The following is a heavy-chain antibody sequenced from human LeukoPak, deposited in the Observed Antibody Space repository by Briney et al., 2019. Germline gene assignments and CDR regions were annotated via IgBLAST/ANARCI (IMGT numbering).Heavy chain of an antibody. D-gene: IGHD4/OR15-4a*01. Sequence: SETLSLTCTVSGDFIGSGSYYYNWIRQHPGKGLEWIGYIYHTRITSDNPSLKSRVIMSVDKSMNQLSLKVSSLNAADTAVYYCAASSGVTLGRFWGQGTLVTVSS. V-gene: IGHV4-31*03. CDR1: GDFIGSGSYY. CDR2: IYHTRIT. CDR3: AASSGVTLGRF. J-gene: IGHJ4*02.